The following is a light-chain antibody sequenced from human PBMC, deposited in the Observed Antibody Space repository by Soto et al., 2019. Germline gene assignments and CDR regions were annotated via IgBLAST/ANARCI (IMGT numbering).Light chain of an antibody. J-gene: IGKJ1*01. CDR1: QTISSW. CDR2: KAS. V-gene: IGKV1-5*03. Sequence: DIHMTQSRSTLSGSVGYRVTITCRASQTISSWLAWYQQKPGKAPKLLIYKASTLKSGVPSRFSGSGSGTEFTLTISSLQPEDVATYYCQKYNSAPRTFGQGTKVDIK. CDR3: QKYNSAPRT.